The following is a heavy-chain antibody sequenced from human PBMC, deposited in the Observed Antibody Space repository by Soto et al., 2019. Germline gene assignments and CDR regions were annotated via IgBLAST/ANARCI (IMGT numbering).Heavy chain of an antibody. CDR3: AVWAQVWGSSTSCS. J-gene: IGHJ5*02. CDR2: IIPIFGTA. V-gene: IGHV1-69*06. D-gene: IGHD2-2*01. Sequence: QVQLVQSGAEVKKPGSSVKVSCKASGGTFSSYAISWVRQAPGQGLEWMGGIIPIFGTANYAQKFQGRVTITADKSTSTAYMEMSSLRSEDTAVYYCAVWAQVWGSSTSCSWGQGTLVTVSS. CDR1: GGTFSSYA.